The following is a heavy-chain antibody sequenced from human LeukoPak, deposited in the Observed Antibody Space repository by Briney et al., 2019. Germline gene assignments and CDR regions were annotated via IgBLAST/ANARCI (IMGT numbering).Heavy chain of an antibody. CDR2: XXYDGSNK. CDR1: GFTFSSYG. CDR3: AKDRMVRGRLYYYGMDV. V-gene: IGHV3-30*18. Sequence: PGRSLRLSCAASGFTFSSYGMHWVRQAPGKGLXXXXXXXYDGSNKYYADSVKGRFIISRDNSKNTLYLQMNSLRAEDTAVYYCAKDRMVRGRLYYYGMDVWGQGTTVTVSS. D-gene: IGHD3-10*01. J-gene: IGHJ6*02.